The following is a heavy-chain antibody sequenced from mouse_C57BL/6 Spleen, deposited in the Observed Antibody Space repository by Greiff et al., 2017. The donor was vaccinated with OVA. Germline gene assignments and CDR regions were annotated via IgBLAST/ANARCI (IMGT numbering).Heavy chain of an antibody. CDR2: IYPGNSDT. Sequence: EVKLVESGTVLARPGASVKMSCKTSGYTFTSYWMHWVKQRPGQGLEWIGAIYPGNSDTSYNQKFKGKAKLTAVTSASTDYMELSRLTNEDSAVDYCAYYCCSYAYYAMDYWGQGTSVTVSA. J-gene: IGHJ4*01. CDR3: AYYCCSYAYYAMDY. CDR1: GYTFTSYW. D-gene: IGHD1-1*01. V-gene: IGHV1-5*01.